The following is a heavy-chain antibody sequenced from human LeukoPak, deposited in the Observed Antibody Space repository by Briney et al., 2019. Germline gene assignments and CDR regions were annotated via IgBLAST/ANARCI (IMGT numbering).Heavy chain of an antibody. V-gene: IGHV4-59*01. J-gene: IGHJ5*02. Sequence: PSETLSLTCTVSRGSISSYYWCSLRHPPGKGLEWSAFIYYSGSTNYNPSLKSRVTVSVDTSKNQFSLKLTSVTAADTAVYYCARYLSGSYPATAFDPWGQGTLVTVSS. CDR1: RGSISSYY. CDR2: IYYSGST. CDR3: ARYLSGSYPATAFDP. D-gene: IGHD1-26*01.